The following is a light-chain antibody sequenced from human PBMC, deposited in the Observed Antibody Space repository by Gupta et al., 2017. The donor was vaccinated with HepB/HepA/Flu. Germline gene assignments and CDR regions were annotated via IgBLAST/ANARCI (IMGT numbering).Light chain of an antibody. CDR2: KVS. Sequence: DIQMTQSPSTLSASVGDRVTITCRASQSISSWLAWYQQKPGKAPKLLIYKVSKGHSGVPSRFSGSGYGKEFTLTSSRRQNDDFANYYGQHDYSYWTFGQGTKVEIK. CDR1: QSISSW. V-gene: IGKV1-5*03. CDR3: QHDYSYWT. J-gene: IGKJ1*01.